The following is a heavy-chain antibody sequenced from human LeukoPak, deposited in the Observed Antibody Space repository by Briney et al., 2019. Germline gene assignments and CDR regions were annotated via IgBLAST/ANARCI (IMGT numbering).Heavy chain of an antibody. J-gene: IGHJ4*02. D-gene: IGHD1-26*01. CDR2: INPNSGGT. CDR1: GYTFTGYY. CDR3: ASYSGSYYGAPLRYDY. Sequence: ASVKVSCKASGYTFTGYYMHWVRQAPGQGLEWMGRINPNSGGTNYAQKFQGRVTMTRDTSISTAYMELSRLRSDDTAVYYCASYSGSYYGAPLRYDYWGQGTLVTISS. V-gene: IGHV1-2*06.